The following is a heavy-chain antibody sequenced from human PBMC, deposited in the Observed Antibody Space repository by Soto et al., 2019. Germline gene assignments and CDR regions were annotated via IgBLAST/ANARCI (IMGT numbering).Heavy chain of an antibody. V-gene: IGHV1-69*02. D-gene: IGHD6-19*01. CDR2: IIPILGIA. CDR1: GGTFSSYT. CDR3: ARGIAVAGTYWFDP. Sequence: QVQLVQSGAEVTKPGSSVKVSCKASGGTFSSYTISWVRQAPGQGLEWMGRIIPILGIANYAQKFQGRVTITADKSTSTAYMELSSLRAEDTAVYYCARGIAVAGTYWFDPWGQGTLVTVSS. J-gene: IGHJ5*02.